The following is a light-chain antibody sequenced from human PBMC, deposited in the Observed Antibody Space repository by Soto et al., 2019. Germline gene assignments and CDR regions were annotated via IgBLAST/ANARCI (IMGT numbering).Light chain of an antibody. CDR2: DVS. V-gene: IGLV2-14*01. Sequence: ALTQPASVSGSPGQSITISCTGTSSDVGGYNYVSWYQQHPGKAPKLMIYDVSDRPSGVSNRFSGSKSGNTASLTISGLQAEDEADYYCSSYTSTRTYVFGTGTKLTVL. J-gene: IGLJ1*01. CDR1: SSDVGGYNY. CDR3: SSYTSTRTYV.